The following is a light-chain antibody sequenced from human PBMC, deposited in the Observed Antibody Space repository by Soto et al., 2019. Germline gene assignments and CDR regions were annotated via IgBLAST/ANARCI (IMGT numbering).Light chain of an antibody. CDR2: EVS. CDR1: QSLXXXXXXXX. V-gene: IGKV2D-29*01. Sequence: DVVMTQTPLSLSVTPGXPXSISCKSSQSLXXXXXXXXLLWYLQKPGQPQQALIYEVSNRFSGVPERFSGSGSGTDFTLKISRVEAGDVGVYYCMQSVQFPVTFRGGTRVDIK. J-gene: IGKJ4*01. CDR3: MQSVQFPVT.